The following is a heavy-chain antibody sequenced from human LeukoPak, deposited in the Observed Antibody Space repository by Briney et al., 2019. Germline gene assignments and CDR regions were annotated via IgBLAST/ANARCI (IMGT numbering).Heavy chain of an antibody. CDR2: IYTSGST. J-gene: IGHJ5*02. CDR1: GGSISSGSYY. V-gene: IGHV4-61*02. Sequence: SETLSLTCTVSGGSISSGSYYWSWIRQPAGKGLEWIGRIYTSGSTNYNPSLKSRVTISVDTSKNQFSLKLSSVTAADTAVYYCARNSMVRVNWFDPWGQGTLVTVSS. D-gene: IGHD3-10*01. CDR3: ARNSMVRVNWFDP.